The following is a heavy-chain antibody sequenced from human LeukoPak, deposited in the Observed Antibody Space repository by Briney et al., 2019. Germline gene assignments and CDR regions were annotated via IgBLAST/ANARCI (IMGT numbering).Heavy chain of an antibody. V-gene: IGHV4-4*02. CDR3: ATYFYGEYGSYCFDY. D-gene: IGHD4-17*01. CDR1: GAFITNSHW. J-gene: IGHJ4*02. Sequence: GSLSLTCAVSGAFITNSHWWSWARQPPGKGLEWIGEIYHSGTTNYNPSLKSRVTMSVDKSKNQFSLKLSSVTAADTAVYYCATYFYGEYGSYCFDYWGQGTLVTVSS. CDR2: IYHSGTT.